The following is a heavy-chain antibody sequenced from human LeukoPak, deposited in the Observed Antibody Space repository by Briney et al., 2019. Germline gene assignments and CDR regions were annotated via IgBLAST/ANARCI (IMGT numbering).Heavy chain of an antibody. V-gene: IGHV4-59*08. J-gene: IGHJ4*02. CDR1: GGSISTYY. CDR3: ARHAAVRDYDSSGEEY. Sequence: SETLSLTCTVSGGSISTYYWSWIRQPPGKGLEWIGYIYYSGSTTTNYNPSLRSRVTISLDTSKNQFSLKLSSVTAADTAVYYCARHAAVRDYDSSGEEYWGQGTLVTVSS. D-gene: IGHD3-22*01. CDR2: IYYSGSTTT.